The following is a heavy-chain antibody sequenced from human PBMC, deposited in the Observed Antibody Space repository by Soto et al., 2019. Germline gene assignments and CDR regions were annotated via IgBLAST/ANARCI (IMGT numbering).Heavy chain of an antibody. CDR3: AKSLSDSGYDPGGDY. V-gene: IGHV3-33*06. Sequence: GGSLRLSCAASGFTFSKYGMHWVRQPPGKGLEWVAIIWYDGDKQYYADSVKGRFTISRDNSKNTLYLQMNSLRAEDTAVYYCAKSLSDSGYDPGGDYWGQRTLVTVSS. D-gene: IGHD5-12*01. J-gene: IGHJ4*02. CDR1: GFTFSKYG. CDR2: IWYDGDKQ.